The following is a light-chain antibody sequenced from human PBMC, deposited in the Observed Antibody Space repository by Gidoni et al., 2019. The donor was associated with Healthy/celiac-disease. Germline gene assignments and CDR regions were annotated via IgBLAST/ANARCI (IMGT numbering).Light chain of an antibody. CDR2: GAS. Sequence: EIVLTQSPGTLSLSPGERATLSCRASPRLLIYGASSRATGIPDRFSGSGSGTDFTLTISRLEPEDFAVYYCQQYGSSPRTVGQGTKVEIK. V-gene: IGKV3-20*01. CDR1: P. CDR3: QQYGSSPRT. J-gene: IGKJ1*01.